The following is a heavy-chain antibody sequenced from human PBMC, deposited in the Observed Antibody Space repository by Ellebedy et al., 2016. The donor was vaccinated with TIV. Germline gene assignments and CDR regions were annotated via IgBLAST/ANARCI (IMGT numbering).Heavy chain of an antibody. Sequence: GGSLRLSXAASGFTFSNTAMSWVRQAPGEGLEWVSSFSGITGSTYYADSVKGRFTISRDISKNTLYLQMNSLRAEDTAVYYCAKATPSKAGRPPWGDDYWGQGTLVTVSS. CDR3: AKATPSKAGRPPWGDDY. CDR2: FSGITGST. J-gene: IGHJ4*02. D-gene: IGHD6-6*01. V-gene: IGHV3-23*01. CDR1: GFTFSNTA.